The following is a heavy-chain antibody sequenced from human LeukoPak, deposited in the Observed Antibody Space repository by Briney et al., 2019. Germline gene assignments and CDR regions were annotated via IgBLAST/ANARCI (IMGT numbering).Heavy chain of an antibody. CDR1: GFTVSSNF. CDR3: ARDAYSSDSSGCSHYFDY. J-gene: IGHJ4*02. V-gene: IGHV3-66*01. Sequence: GGALRLCCAASGFTVSSNFMSCVRQAPGKGLEWVSVIYSGVTTYYADSVKGRFTISRDNSKHTLYLQMDSVRAEDTAVYICARDAYSSDSSGCSHYFDYWGQGTLVTVSS. CDR2: IYSGVTT. D-gene: IGHD3-22*01.